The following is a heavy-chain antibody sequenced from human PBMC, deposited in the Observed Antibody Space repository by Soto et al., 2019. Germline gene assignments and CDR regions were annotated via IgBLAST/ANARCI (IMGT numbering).Heavy chain of an antibody. D-gene: IGHD3-16*01. CDR1: GGSISSYY. V-gene: IGHV4-59*01. CDR3: ASVWGGACAF. J-gene: IGHJ3*01. Sequence: QVQLQESGPGLVKPSETLSLTCTVSGGSISSYYWSWIRQPPGKGLGWIGYIYYSGSTHYNPTLSSRVTISVDTSNNPFCLRLRSLTAADTAVYSWASVWGGACAFWGQGTMVTVSS. CDR2: IYYSGST.